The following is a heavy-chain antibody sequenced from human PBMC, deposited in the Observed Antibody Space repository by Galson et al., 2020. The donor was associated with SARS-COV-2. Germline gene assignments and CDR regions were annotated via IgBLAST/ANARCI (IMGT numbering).Heavy chain of an antibody. CDR2: IYTCGRT. CDR1: GGSISSGTYY. V-gene: IGHV4-61*09. CDR3: ARDLGGYYDASGRFFPH. Sequence: SETLSPTCTVPGGSISSGTYYWSWIRQPAGKGLEWTGHIYTCGRTNYNPSLKSPVTTPVDTSKNQFSLKLSSVTAADTAGYYCARDLGGYYDASGRFFPHWGQSTLFTFSP. J-gene: IGHJ1*01. D-gene: IGHD3-16*01.